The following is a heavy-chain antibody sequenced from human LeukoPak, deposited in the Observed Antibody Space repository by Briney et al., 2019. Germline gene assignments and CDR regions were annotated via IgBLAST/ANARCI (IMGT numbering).Heavy chain of an antibody. CDR3: AREIGRGAYDILTGYYTGNSGYMDV. Sequence: GGSLRLSCAASGFTFSSYSMNWVRQAPGKGLEWVSYISSSSSTIYYADPVKGRFTISRDNAKNSLYLQMNSLRAEDTAVYYCAREIGRGAYDILTGYYTGNSGYMDVWGKGTTVTVSS. CDR2: ISSSSSTI. CDR1: GFTFSSYS. J-gene: IGHJ6*03. D-gene: IGHD3-9*01. V-gene: IGHV3-48*04.